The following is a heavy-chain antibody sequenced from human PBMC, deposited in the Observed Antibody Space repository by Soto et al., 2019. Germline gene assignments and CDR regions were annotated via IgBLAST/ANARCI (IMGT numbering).Heavy chain of an antibody. V-gene: IGHV1-18*01. D-gene: IGHD6-19*01. Sequence: ASVKASCKSSGYTFTSYGISCVRQAPGQGLEWMGWISAYNGNTNYAQKLQGRVTMTTDTSTSTAYMELRSLRSDDTAVYYCARVRSSGWFNWFDPWGQGTLVTVSS. CDR2: ISAYNGNT. J-gene: IGHJ5*02. CDR3: ARVRSSGWFNWFDP. CDR1: GYTFTSYG.